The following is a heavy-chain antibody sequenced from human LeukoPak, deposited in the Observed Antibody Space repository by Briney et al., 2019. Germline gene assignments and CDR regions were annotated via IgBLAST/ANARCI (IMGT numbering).Heavy chain of an antibody. Sequence: PGGSLRLSCAASGFAFSSNWMHWVRQTPGKGLVWVSRINSGGSGTSYADSVEGRFTISRDNAKNTLYLQMNSLEGEDTAVYYCAISLVPLAGYCGRGTLVTIYS. V-gene: IGHV3-74*01. D-gene: IGHD6-19*01. J-gene: IGHJ4*02. CDR1: GFAFSSNW. CDR2: INSGGSGT. CDR3: AISLVPLAGY.